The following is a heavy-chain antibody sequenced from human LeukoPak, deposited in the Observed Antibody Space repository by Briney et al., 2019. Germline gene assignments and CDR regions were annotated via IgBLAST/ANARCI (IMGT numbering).Heavy chain of an antibody. D-gene: IGHD2-15*01. CDR1: GGSISTYY. CDR3: ARRPSGRMDWYLDL. Sequence: SETLSLTCTISGGSISTYYWSWLRQPPGKGLEWIGYIYYTGNTNYNPSLKSRVAMSVDTSKNHFSLKLNSVTAADTAVYYCARRPSGRMDWYLDLWGSGALVTVSS. CDR2: IYYTGNT. V-gene: IGHV4-59*08. J-gene: IGHJ2*01.